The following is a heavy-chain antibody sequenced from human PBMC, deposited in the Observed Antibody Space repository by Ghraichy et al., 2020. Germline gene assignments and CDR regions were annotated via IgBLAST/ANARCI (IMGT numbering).Heavy chain of an antibody. CDR3: ARHDFWSGYHFDY. CDR2: MYFTGST. J-gene: IGHJ4*02. D-gene: IGHD3-3*01. Sequence: SETLSLTCSVSGGSIKSSSYYWGWIRQPPGKGLEWIGSMYFTGSTNYNPSLKSRVSISVDTSKSQFSLKLSSVTAADTAVYYCARHDFWSGYHFDYWGQGTLVTVSS. V-gene: IGHV4-39*01. CDR1: GGSIKSSSYY.